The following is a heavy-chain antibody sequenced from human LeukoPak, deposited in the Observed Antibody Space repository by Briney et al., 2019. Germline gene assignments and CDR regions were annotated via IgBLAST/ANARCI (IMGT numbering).Heavy chain of an antibody. J-gene: IGHJ4*02. V-gene: IGHV3-48*03. Sequence: GGSLRLSCAASGFTFSSYEMNWVRQAPGKGLEWVSYISSSGSTIYYADSVKGRFTISRDNAKNSLYLQMNSLRAEDTAVYYCAREEDGYDSSGYFCDWGQGALVTVSS. CDR3: AREEDGYDSSGYFCD. D-gene: IGHD3-22*01. CDR1: GFTFSSYE. CDR2: ISSSGSTI.